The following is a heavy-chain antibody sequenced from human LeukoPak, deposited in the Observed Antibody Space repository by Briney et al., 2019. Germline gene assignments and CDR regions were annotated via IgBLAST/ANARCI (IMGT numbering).Heavy chain of an antibody. J-gene: IGHJ4*02. CDR2: ISSGGGSP. D-gene: IGHD2-15*01. V-gene: IGHV3-23*01. CDR1: GFTFSSNA. Sequence: GASLRLSCAASGFTFSSNAMSWVRQAPGKGLEWVSAISSGGGSPYYADSVKGRFTISRDNSKNTLYLQMNSLRAEDTAVYYCAKRDCSGGSCRTTTFDYWGQGTLVTVSS. CDR3: AKRDCSGGSCRTTTFDY.